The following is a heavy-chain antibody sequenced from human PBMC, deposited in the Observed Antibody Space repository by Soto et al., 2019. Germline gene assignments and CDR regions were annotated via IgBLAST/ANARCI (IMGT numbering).Heavy chain of an antibody. CDR3: AKLQAYSYGPGAYFDY. D-gene: IGHD5-18*01. V-gene: IGHV3-23*01. Sequence: SLRLSCAASXFAFSSYAMSWVSQAPGKGLEWVSAISGGGGSTDYVDSVKGRFTISRDTSKNTLYLQMNSLRAEDTAVYYCAKLQAYSYGPGAYFDYWGQGTLVTVSS. CDR2: ISGGGGST. J-gene: IGHJ4*02. CDR1: XFAFSSYA.